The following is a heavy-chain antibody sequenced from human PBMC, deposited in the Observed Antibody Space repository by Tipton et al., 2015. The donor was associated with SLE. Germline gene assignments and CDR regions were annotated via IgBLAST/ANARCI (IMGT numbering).Heavy chain of an antibody. CDR1: GFTFSSYW. V-gene: IGHV3-23*05. Sequence: GSLRLSCAVSGFTFSSYWMSWVRQAPGKGLEWVSAVYRGGTTTYYADSVKGRFTISRDSSENTLYLQMDSLRAEDTAVYFCAKGRDTMVRGIVGLDVWGKGTTVTVSS. D-gene: IGHD3-10*01. CDR3: AKGRDTMVRGIVGLDV. CDR2: VYRGGTTT. J-gene: IGHJ6*03.